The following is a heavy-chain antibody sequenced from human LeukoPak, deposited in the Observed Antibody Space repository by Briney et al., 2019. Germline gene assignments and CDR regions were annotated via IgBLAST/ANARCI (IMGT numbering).Heavy chain of an antibody. D-gene: IGHD3-3*01. CDR1: GFSSDDYA. Sequence: GGPLRLSCTASGFSSDDYAMNWVRQAPGKGLEWVSGINWNGASTDYADSVKGRFTISRDNAKKSLYLQMNSLRAEDTAFYYCASWSVSPKLDYWGQGALVTVSS. CDR3: ASWSVSPKLDY. V-gene: IGHV3-20*04. J-gene: IGHJ4*02. CDR2: INWNGAST.